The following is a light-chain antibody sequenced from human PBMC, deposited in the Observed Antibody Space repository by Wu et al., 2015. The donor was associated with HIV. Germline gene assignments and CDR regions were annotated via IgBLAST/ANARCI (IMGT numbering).Light chain of an antibody. CDR2: AAS. CDR3: HQYGSSPAP. Sequence: EIVLTQSPATLSVSPGERVTLSCRASQSVKSDFLAWYQQKSGQAPRLVIFAASIPATGIPDRFSGSGSGTNFSLNISSLEPEDFGVYYCHQYGSSPAPFGGGTRVDVK. J-gene: IGKJ4*01. CDR1: QSVKSDF. V-gene: IGKV3-20*01.